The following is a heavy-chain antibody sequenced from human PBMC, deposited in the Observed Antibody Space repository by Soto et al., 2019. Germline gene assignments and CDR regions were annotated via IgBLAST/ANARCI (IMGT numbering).Heavy chain of an antibody. CDR1: GGSISSSSYY. CDR3: ASCMVRGVILSHWFDP. V-gene: IGHV4-39*01. CDR2: IYYSGST. Sequence: QLQLQESGPGLVKPSETLSLTCTVSGGSISSSSYYWGWIRQPPGKGLEWIGSIYYSGSTYYNPSLKSRVTISVDTSKTQFSLKLSSVTAADTAVYYCASCMVRGVILSHWFDPWGQGTLVTVSS. D-gene: IGHD3-10*01. J-gene: IGHJ5*02.